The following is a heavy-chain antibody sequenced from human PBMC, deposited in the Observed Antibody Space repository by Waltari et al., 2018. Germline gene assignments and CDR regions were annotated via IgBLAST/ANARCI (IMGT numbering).Heavy chain of an antibody. CDR3: ASLRMGPYYYGMDV. CDR2: INHSGST. CDR1: AGSFSGYS. J-gene: IGHJ6*02. Sequence: QVQLQQWGAGLLKPSETLSLTRAVYAGSFSGYSWSWIRQPPGKGLEWIGEINHSGSTNYNPFLKSRVTISVDTSKNQFSLKLSSVTAADTAVYYCASLRMGPYYYGMDVWGQGTTVTVSS. V-gene: IGHV4-34*01. D-gene: IGHD2-8*01.